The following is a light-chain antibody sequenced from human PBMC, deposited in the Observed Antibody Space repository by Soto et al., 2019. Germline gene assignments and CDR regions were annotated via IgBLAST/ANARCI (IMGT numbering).Light chain of an antibody. CDR3: QKYNSAPYT. Sequence: DIQMTQSPSSLSASVGDRVTITCRASLGISNYLAWYQQKPGKVPQLLIYAASTLQPGVPSRFSGSGSETDFTLTISSLQPEDAATYYCQKYNSAPYTFGQGTKLEIK. V-gene: IGKV1-27*01. CDR2: AAS. CDR1: LGISNY. J-gene: IGKJ2*01.